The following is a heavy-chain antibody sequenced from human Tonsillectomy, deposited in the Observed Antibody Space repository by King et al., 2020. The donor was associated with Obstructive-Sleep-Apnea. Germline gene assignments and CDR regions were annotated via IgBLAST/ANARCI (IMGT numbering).Heavy chain of an antibody. J-gene: IGHJ4*02. CDR1: GYSFTDYW. V-gene: IGHV5-10-1*01. D-gene: IGHD3-10*01. CDR2: IDPSDSYT. CDR3: ARRRGVYGSGSLGY. Sequence: QLVQSGAEVKKPGESLRISCKGSGYSFTDYWITWVRQMPGKGLEWMGRIDPSDSYTNYSPSFQGHVTISVVKSITTAYIQWRSLKASDTAMYYCARRRGVYGSGSLGYWGQGTLVTVSS.